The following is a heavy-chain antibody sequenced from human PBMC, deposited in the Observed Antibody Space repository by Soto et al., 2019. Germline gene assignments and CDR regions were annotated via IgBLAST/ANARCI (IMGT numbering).Heavy chain of an antibody. V-gene: IGHV4-34*01. CDR2: INHSGST. D-gene: IGHD3-16*01. J-gene: IGHJ4*02. Sequence: PSETLSLTCAVYGGSFSGYYWSWIRQPPGKGLEWIGEINHSGSTNYNPSLKSRVTISVDTSKNQFSLKLSSVTAADTAVYYCARGLQEGGASTRPIDYWGQGTLVTVSS. CDR3: ARGLQEGGASTRPIDY. CDR1: GGSFSGYY.